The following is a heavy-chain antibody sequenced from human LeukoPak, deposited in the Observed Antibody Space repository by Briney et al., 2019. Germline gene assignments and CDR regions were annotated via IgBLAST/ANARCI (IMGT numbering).Heavy chain of an antibody. CDR3: ARVGYYDSSGYPRSAFDI. CDR2: IIPIFGTA. V-gene: IGHV1-69*13. Sequence: PVKVSCKASGGTFSSYAISWVRQAPGQGLEWMGGIIPIFGTANCAQKFQGRVTITADESTSTAYMELSSLRSEDTAVYYCARVGYYDSSGYPRSAFDIWGQGTMVTVSS. J-gene: IGHJ3*02. CDR1: GGTFSSYA. D-gene: IGHD3-22*01.